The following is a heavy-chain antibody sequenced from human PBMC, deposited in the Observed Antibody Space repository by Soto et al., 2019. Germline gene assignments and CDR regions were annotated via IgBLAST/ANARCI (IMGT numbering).Heavy chain of an antibody. CDR1: GGTSSSNA. Sequence: QVQLVQSGAEVKKPGSSVKVSCKASGGTSSSNAISWVRQAPGQGLEWMGGITLIFGTANYAQKFQGRVTITADESTTTAYMELSSLRSEDTAVYYCASSVVPAAIGVGYYYYGMDVWGQGTTVTVSS. D-gene: IGHD2-2*02. CDR3: ASSVVPAAIGVGYYYYGMDV. CDR2: ITLIFGTA. V-gene: IGHV1-69*01. J-gene: IGHJ6*02.